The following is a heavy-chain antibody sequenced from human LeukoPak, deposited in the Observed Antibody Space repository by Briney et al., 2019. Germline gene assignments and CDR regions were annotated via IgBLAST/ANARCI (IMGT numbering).Heavy chain of an antibody. CDR1: GGSITSGVYY. Sequence: SETLSLTCTVSGGSITSGVYYWSWIRQPPGKGLEWIAYMYYSGSTYYNPSLKSRVTMSADTSKNQFSLKLSSVTAADTAVYYCARPYYYDSRIDPWGQGTLVTVSS. CDR2: MYYSGST. J-gene: IGHJ5*02. V-gene: IGHV4-30-4*01. D-gene: IGHD3-22*01. CDR3: ARPYYYDSRIDP.